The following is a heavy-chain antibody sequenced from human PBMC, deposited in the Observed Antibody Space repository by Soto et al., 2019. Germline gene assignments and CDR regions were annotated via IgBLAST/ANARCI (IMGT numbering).Heavy chain of an antibody. J-gene: IGHJ5*02. Sequence: QVQLVQSGAEVKKPGASVKVSCKASGYTFTSYGISWVRQAPGQGLEWMGWISAYNGNTNYAQKLQGRVTMTTDTSTSTAYMDLRSLRSDDTAVYYCARGLDTMVRGVIIPNWFDPWGQGTLVTVSS. CDR2: ISAYNGNT. CDR1: GYTFTSYG. CDR3: ARGLDTMVRGVIIPNWFDP. D-gene: IGHD3-10*01. V-gene: IGHV1-18*01.